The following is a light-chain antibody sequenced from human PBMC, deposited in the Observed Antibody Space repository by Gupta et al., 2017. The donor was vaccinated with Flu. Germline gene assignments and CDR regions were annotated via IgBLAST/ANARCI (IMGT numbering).Light chain of an antibody. CDR1: KLGDKY. CDR3: HAWDTNTAV. J-gene: IGLJ1*01. Sequence: SFELTQPPSVSVSPGQTARVTCSGNKLGDKYACWYQQRPGQSPTLIVYQDNKRPSGIPARFSGSNSGDTATLTIGETQPLDEADYYCHAWDTNTAVFGPGTKVTVL. V-gene: IGLV3-1*01. CDR2: QDN.